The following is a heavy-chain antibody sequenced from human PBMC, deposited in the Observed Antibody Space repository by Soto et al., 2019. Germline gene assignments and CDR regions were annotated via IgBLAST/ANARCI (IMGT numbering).Heavy chain of an antibody. D-gene: IGHD3-3*01. CDR2: IVVGSGNT. V-gene: IGHV1-58*01. CDR3: ASVAVLGFLKGLPSYFDF. J-gene: IGHJ4*02. CDR1: GFMFNSSA. Sequence: ASVKVSCQTSGFMFNSSAVQWVRQARGKSPEWIGWIVVGSGNTHYAQNFQERVNLTKDMSTGTAYRRLSSLRSEDTAVYYGASVAVLGFLKGLPSYFDFWGQGTLVTVSS.